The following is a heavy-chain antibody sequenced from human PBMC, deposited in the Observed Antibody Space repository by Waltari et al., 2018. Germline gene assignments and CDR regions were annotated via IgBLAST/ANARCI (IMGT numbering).Heavy chain of an antibody. J-gene: IGHJ6*02. CDR3: ARAPGQQLVPSPYYYYYYGMDV. CDR2: ST. Sequence: STNYNPYLKSRVTISVDTSKNQFSLKLSSVTAADTAVYYCARAPGQQLVPSPYYYYYYGMDVWGQGTTVTVSS. V-gene: IGHV4-59*01. D-gene: IGHD6-13*01.